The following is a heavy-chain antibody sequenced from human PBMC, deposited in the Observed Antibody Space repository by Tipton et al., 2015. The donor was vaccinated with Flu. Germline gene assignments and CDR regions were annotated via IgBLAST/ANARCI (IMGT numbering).Heavy chain of an antibody. J-gene: IGHJ4*02. CDR3: ARHTGDSVRGVIDY. D-gene: IGHD3-10*02. CDR2: IYHSGST. V-gene: IGHV4-38-2*01. Sequence: TLSLTCSVSGDSIGSRYCWGWVRQPPGKGLEWIGTIYHSGSTYYNPSLKSRLTMSVDTSKNQFSLKLSSVTAADTAVYYCARHTGDSVRGVIDYWGQGTLVTVSS. CDR1: GDSIGSRYC.